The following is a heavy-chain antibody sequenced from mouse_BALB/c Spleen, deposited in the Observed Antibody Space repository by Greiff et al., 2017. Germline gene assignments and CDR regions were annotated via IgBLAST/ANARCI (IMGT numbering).Heavy chain of an antibody. CDR2: IDPANGNT. CDR1: GFNIKDTY. V-gene: IGHV14-3*02. J-gene: IGHJ2*01. Sequence: VQLQQSGAELVKPGASVKLSCTASGFNIKDTYMHWVKQRPEQGLEWIGRIDPANGNTKYDPKFQGKATITADTSSNTAYLQLSSLTSEDSAVYYCTKGGFYYGLDYWGQGTTLTVSS. CDR3: TKGGFYYGLDY. D-gene: IGHD1-1*01.